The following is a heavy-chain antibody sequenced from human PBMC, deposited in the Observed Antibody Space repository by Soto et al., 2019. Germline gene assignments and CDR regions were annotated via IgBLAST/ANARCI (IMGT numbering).Heavy chain of an antibody. J-gene: IGHJ4*02. CDR1: GFTFSDHY. V-gene: IGHV3-72*01. Sequence: EVQLVESGGGLVQPGGSLRLSCAASGFTFSDHYMDWVRQAPGKGLEWVGRTRNKANSHTTEYAASVKGRFTISRDDSKNSLYLQMNSLKVEDTAVYYCARATTVTDYWGQGALGTVAS. CDR3: ARATTVTDY. CDR2: TRNKANSHTT. D-gene: IGHD4-17*01.